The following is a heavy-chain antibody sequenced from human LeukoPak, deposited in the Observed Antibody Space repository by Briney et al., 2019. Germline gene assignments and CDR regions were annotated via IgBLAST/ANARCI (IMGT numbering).Heavy chain of an antibody. Sequence: GGSLRLSCAASGFTFSSYAMSWVRQAPGKGLECVSAISGSGGSTYYADSVKGRFTISRDNSKNTLYLQMNSLRAEDTAVYYCAKAQASYYDFWSGFWDYYYMDVWGKGTTVTVSS. CDR2: ISGSGGST. D-gene: IGHD3-3*01. J-gene: IGHJ6*03. CDR3: AKAQASYYDFWSGFWDYYYMDV. CDR1: GFTFSSYA. V-gene: IGHV3-23*01.